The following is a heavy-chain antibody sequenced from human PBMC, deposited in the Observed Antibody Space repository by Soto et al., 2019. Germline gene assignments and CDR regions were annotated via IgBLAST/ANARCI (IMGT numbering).Heavy chain of an antibody. V-gene: IGHV4-34*01. CDR1: GGSFSGYY. J-gene: IGHJ6*02. Sequence: PSETLSLTCAVYGGSFSGYYWSWIRQPPGKGLEWIGEINHSGSTNYNPSLKSRVTISVDTSKNQFSLKLSSVTAADTAVYYCARGRGYYYGSGVALGYYYYGMDVWGQGTTVTAP. CDR3: ARGRGYYYGSGVALGYYYYGMDV. D-gene: IGHD3-10*01. CDR2: INHSGST.